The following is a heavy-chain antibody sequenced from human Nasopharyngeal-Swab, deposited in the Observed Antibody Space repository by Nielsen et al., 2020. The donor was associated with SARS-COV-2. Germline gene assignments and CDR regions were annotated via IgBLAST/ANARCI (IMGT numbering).Heavy chain of an antibody. Sequence: GESLKISCAASGFTVSSNYMSWVRQAPGKGLEWVSVIYSGGSTYYADSVKGRFTISRDNSKNTLYLQMNSLRAEDTAVYYCAKDHCSSTSCARALYYYYYMDVWGKGTTVTVSS. D-gene: IGHD2-2*01. J-gene: IGHJ6*03. CDR2: IYSGGST. CDR1: GFTVSSNY. V-gene: IGHV3-66*02. CDR3: AKDHCSSTSCARALYYYYYMDV.